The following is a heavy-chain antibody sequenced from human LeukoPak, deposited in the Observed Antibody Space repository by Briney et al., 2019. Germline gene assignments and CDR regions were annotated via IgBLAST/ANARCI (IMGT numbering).Heavy chain of an antibody. Sequence: GGSLRLSCAASGFTFDDHGMSWVRQSPGQGLEWVSGINWNGGSRGYADIVKGRFIISRDNAKNLVYLQMNSLRAEDTALYYCVRDNASLLDSWGQGTLVTVSS. CDR3: VRDNASLLDS. CDR1: GFTFDDHG. D-gene: IGHD2-2*01. J-gene: IGHJ4*02. V-gene: IGHV3-20*04. CDR2: INWNGGSR.